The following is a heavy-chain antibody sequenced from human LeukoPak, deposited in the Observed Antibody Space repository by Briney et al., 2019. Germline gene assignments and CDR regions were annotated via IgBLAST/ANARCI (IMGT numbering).Heavy chain of an antibody. CDR2: ISGSGGST. CDR3: AKDPRGYCSGGSCYVDY. Sequence: GGSLRLSCAASGFTFSSYAMSWVRQAPGKGLEWVSAISGSGGSTYYVDSVKGRFTISRDNSKNTLYLQMNSLRAEDTAVYYCAKDPRGYCSGGSCYVDYWGQGTLVTVSS. J-gene: IGHJ4*02. CDR1: GFTFSSYA. D-gene: IGHD2-15*01. V-gene: IGHV3-23*01.